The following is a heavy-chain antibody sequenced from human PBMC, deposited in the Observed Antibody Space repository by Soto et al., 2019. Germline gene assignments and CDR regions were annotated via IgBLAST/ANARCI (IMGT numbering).Heavy chain of an antibody. V-gene: IGHV4-59*01. CDR2: IYYSGST. J-gene: IGHJ6*03. Sequence: SETRSLNCTVSCGSIISYYWSWIRQPPGKGLEWIGYIYYSGSTNYNPSLKSRVTISVDTSKNQFSLKLSSVTAADTAVYYCARDLATSYYGSGSYYYYYMDVWGKGTTVT. D-gene: IGHD3-10*01. CDR3: ARDLATSYYGSGSYYYYYMDV. CDR1: CGSIISYY.